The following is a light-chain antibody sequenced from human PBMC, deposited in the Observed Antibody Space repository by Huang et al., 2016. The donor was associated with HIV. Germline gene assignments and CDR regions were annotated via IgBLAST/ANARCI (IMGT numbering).Light chain of an antibody. V-gene: IGKV3-15*01. CDR2: GAS. CDR1: QSVSTN. J-gene: IGKJ4*01. CDR3: QQYNNWFLT. Sequence: EVVMTQSPATLSVSPRERVTLSCRASQSVSTNLAWYQKRPGQTPRLLIYGASTRATGVPARFGGSGSGTEFTFTISSLQSEDFGIYYCQQYNNWFLTFGGGTRV.